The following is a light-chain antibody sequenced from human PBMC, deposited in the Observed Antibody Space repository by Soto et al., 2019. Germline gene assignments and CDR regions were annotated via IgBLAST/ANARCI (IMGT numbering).Light chain of an antibody. V-gene: IGKV1-6*01. Sequence: AIQMTQSPSSLSASVGDRVTITCRASQGIRSELGWYQQKPGKAPNLLIYTASSLQSGVPSRFSGSGSATDFPLTISSLQPEDFETYSFIKDYNSPLTFGGGPRWIS. CDR1: QGIRSE. CDR2: TAS. J-gene: IGKJ4*01. CDR3: IKDYNSPLT.